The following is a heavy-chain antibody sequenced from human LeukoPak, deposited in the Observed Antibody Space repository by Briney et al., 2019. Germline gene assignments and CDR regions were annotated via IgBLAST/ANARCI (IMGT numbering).Heavy chain of an antibody. CDR2: ISYDGSNK. Sequence: PGGSLRLSCAASGFTFSSYGMHWVRQAQGKGLEWVAVISYDGSNKYFADSVKGRFTISRDNSKNTLYLQMNSLRAEDTAVYYCARDKYSVGYYYDSSTDAFDIWGQGTMVTVSS. D-gene: IGHD3-22*01. CDR1: GFTFSSYG. J-gene: IGHJ3*02. V-gene: IGHV3-30*03. CDR3: ARDKYSVGYYYDSSTDAFDI.